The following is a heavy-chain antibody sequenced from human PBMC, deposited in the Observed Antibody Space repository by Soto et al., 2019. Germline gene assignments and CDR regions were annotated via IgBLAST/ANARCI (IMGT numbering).Heavy chain of an antibody. V-gene: IGHV4-59*01. CDR3: ARGKMKQLVNYYYSMDV. J-gene: IGHJ6*02. CDR1: GGSISGFS. Sequence: SETLSLTCTVSGGSISGFSWSWIRQPPGKGLEWMGDIYYSGSTNYNPSHKSRVTISVDTSKNQFSLKLSSVTAADTAVYYCARGKMKQLVNYYYSMDVWGQGTTVTV. D-gene: IGHD6-13*01. CDR2: IYYSGST.